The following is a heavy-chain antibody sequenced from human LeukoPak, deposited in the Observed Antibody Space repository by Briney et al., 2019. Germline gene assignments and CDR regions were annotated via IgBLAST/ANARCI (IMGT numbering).Heavy chain of an antibody. J-gene: IGHJ5*02. CDR3: ARGLNWFDP. CDR2: IKESGSEK. V-gene: IGHV3-7*01. Sequence: PGGSLRLSCAASGFIFSSFWMSWVRRAPGKGLEWVSNIKESGSEKYYVDSVKGRFTISRDNAKNSLYLQMNSLRAEDTAVYYCARGLNWFDPWGQGTLVTVSS. CDR1: GFIFSSFW.